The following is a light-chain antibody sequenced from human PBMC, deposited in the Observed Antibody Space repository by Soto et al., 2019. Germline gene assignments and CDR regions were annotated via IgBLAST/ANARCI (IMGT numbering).Light chain of an antibody. Sequence: QTVVTQESSLTVSPGGTVTLTCGSSTGAVTSDHFPFWFQQKPGQAPRALIDDTNTRHSWTPVRFSGSLLGGKAALTLSGAQLEDEGDYYCLLADTGARVFGGGTKLTVL. V-gene: IGLV7-46*01. J-gene: IGLJ2*01. CDR1: TGAVTSDHF. CDR2: DTN. CDR3: LLADTGARV.